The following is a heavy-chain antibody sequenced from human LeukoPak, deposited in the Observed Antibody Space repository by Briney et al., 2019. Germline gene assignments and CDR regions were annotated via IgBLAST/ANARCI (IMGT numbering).Heavy chain of an antibody. D-gene: IGHD1-26*01. V-gene: IGHV4-61*02. CDR1: GGSISSGSYY. CDR2: IYTSGST. Sequence: SETLSLTCTVSGGSISSGSYYWSWIRQPAGKGLEWIGRIYTSGSTNYNPSLKSRVTISVDTSKNQFSLKLSSVTAADTAVYYCASSNSGSCSPFDYWGQGTLVTVSS. CDR3: ASSNSGSCSPFDY. J-gene: IGHJ4*02.